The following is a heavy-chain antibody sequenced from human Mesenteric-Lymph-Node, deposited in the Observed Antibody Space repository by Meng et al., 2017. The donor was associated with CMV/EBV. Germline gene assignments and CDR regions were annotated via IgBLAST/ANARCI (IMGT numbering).Heavy chain of an antibody. CDR3: ATLYALRDYYYYGMDV. Sequence: ASVKVSCKASGYTFTSYDINWVRQATGQGLEWMGWMNPNSGNTGYAQKFQGRVTITADKSTSTAYMELSSLRSEDTAVYYCATLYALRDYYYYGMDVWGQGTMVTVSS. D-gene: IGHD2-2*02. J-gene: IGHJ6*02. CDR2: MNPNSGNT. CDR1: GYTFTSYD. V-gene: IGHV1-8*03.